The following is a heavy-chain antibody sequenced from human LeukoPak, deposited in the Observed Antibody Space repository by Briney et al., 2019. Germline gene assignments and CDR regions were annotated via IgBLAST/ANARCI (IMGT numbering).Heavy chain of an antibody. Sequence: PGGSPRLSCAASGFTFSSYAMSWVRQAPGKGLEWVSAISGSGGSTYYADSVKGRFTISRDNSKNTLYLQMNSLRAEDTAVYYCAKVGSRDGYNYDYWGQGTLVTVSS. D-gene: IGHD5-24*01. CDR3: AKVGSRDGYNYDY. J-gene: IGHJ4*02. CDR2: ISGSGGST. CDR1: GFTFSSYA. V-gene: IGHV3-23*01.